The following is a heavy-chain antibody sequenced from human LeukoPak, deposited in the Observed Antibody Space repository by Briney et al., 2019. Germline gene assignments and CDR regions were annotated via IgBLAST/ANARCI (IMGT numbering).Heavy chain of an antibody. J-gene: IGHJ4*02. Sequence: ASLKVSCKASGYTFTGYYMHWVRQAPGQGLEWMGWINPNSGGTNYAQKFQGRVTMTRDTSIGTAYMELSSLRSEDTAVYYCARANGPRSAQIDYWGQGTLVTVSS. CDR2: INPNSGGT. CDR3: ARANGPRSAQIDY. V-gene: IGHV1-2*02. D-gene: IGHD2-8*01. CDR1: GYTFTGYY.